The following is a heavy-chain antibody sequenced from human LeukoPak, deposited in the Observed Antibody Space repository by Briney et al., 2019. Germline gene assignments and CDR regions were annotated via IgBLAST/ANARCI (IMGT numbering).Heavy chain of an antibody. V-gene: IGHV3-23*01. J-gene: IGHJ4*02. D-gene: IGHD3-22*01. CDR2: ISGSGGDT. Sequence: PGGSLRLSCAASGFTFSIYAMSWVRQAPGKGLEWVSVISGSGGDTYYAASVKGRFTISRDNSKDTLYLQMNSLRAEDTAVYYCAKGYYDSSGYYYPEIGYWGQGTLVTVSS. CDR1: GFTFSIYA. CDR3: AKGYYDSSGYYYPEIGY.